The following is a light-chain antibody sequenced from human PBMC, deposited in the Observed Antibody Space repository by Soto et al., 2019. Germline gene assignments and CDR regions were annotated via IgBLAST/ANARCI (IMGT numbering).Light chain of an antibody. Sequence: QSALTQPASVSGSPGQSITISCTGTSSDVGGYNYVSWYQQHPGKVPKLMIFEVSNRPSGVSNRFSGSKSGNTASLTISGLQAEDAADYYCSSYTTSRTLVFGPGTKLTVL. CDR2: EVS. CDR1: SSDVGGYNY. V-gene: IGLV2-14*01. CDR3: SSYTTSRTLV. J-gene: IGLJ1*01.